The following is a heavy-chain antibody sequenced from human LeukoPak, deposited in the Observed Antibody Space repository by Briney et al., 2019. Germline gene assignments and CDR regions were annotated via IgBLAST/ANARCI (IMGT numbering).Heavy chain of an antibody. Sequence: PGGSLRLSCAASGFTFSSYWMTWVRQAPGKGLEWVANIKYDGSEKDYMDSVKGRFTISRDNAKNSLYLQMNSLRAEDTAVYYCARDIEAAGLFLDYWGQGTPVTVSS. CDR2: IKYDGSEK. J-gene: IGHJ4*02. CDR1: GFTFSSYW. V-gene: IGHV3-7*01. D-gene: IGHD6-13*01. CDR3: ARDIEAAGLFLDY.